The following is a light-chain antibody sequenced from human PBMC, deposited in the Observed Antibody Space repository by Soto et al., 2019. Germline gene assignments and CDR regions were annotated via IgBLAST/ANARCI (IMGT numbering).Light chain of an antibody. CDR2: KAS. Sequence: DIQMTQSPSTLSASVGDRVTITCRASQSISSWLAWYQQKPGKAPKLLIYKASSLESGVPSRFSGSGSGTEFTLTISSLQPDDFATYYCQQDNSYPWTFGQGTMVEIK. V-gene: IGKV1-5*03. J-gene: IGKJ1*01. CDR1: QSISSW. CDR3: QQDNSYPWT.